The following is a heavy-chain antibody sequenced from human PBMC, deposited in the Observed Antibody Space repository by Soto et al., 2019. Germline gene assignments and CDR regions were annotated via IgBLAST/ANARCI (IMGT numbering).Heavy chain of an antibody. CDR1: GFTFSSNG. CDR3: ARDLGRFNFGSAYFVY. Sequence: QVQLVESEGGVVQPGRSLRLSCAASGFTFSSNGMHWVRQAPGKGLEWVAVIWSDGSEKYYADSVKGRFSISRDNSKNTLYLHMDSLRAEDTAVYYCARDLGRFNFGSAYFVYWGQGTLVTVSS. CDR2: IWSDGSEK. V-gene: IGHV3-33*01. D-gene: IGHD3-10*01. J-gene: IGHJ4*02.